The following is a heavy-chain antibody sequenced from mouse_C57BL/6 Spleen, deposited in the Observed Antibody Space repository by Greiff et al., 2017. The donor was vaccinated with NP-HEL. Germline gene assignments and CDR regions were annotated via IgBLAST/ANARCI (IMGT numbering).Heavy chain of an antibody. D-gene: IGHD1-1*01. CDR2: IYPGDGDT. Sequence: QVQLKESGAELVKPGASVKISCKASGYAFSSYWMNWVKQRPGKGLEWIGQIYPGDGDTNYNGKFKGKATLTADKSSSTAYMQLSSLTSEDSAVYFCARSGTTVVARAFDYWGQGTTLTVSS. V-gene: IGHV1-80*01. CDR3: ARSGTTVVARAFDY. CDR1: GYAFSSYW. J-gene: IGHJ2*01.